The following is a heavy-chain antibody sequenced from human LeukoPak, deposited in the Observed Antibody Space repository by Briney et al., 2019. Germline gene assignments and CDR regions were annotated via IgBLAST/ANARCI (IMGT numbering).Heavy chain of an antibody. CDR2: ICDSGGNR. CDR3: ASPPTVTTFDS. J-gene: IGHJ4*02. V-gene: IGHV3-23*01. CDR1: GFTFSSYA. Sequence: GGPLTLSCAASGFTFSSYAMMWLRQAPGKAREWVSYICDSGGNRYHADPVKGRFTISRDNSKNTLYLQMNSLRADDTAVYYCASPPTVTTFDSWGQGTLVTVSS. D-gene: IGHD4-11*01.